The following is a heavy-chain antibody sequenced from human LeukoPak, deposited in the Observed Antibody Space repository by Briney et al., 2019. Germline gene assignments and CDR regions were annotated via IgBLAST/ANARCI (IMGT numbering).Heavy chain of an antibody. CDR1: GYTFTSYA. V-gene: IGHV1-3*01. D-gene: IGHD1-26*01. CDR3: AREGWELPYYFDY. CDR2: INAGNGNT. J-gene: IGHJ4*02. Sequence: ASVKVSCKASGYTFTSYAMHWVRQAPGQRLEWMGWINAGNGNTKYSQKFQGRVTITRDTSASTAYMELSSLRSEDTAVYYCAREGWELPYYFDYWGQGTLVTVSS.